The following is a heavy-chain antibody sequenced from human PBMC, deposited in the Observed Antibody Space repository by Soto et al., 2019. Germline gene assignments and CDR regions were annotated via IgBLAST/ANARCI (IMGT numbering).Heavy chain of an antibody. V-gene: IGHV3-74*01. CDR3: ARDGDDYGMDV. Sequence: GGAPRLSFAAPGFTFSSYWVHWVRQAPGKGLVWVSRINSDGSSTSYADSVKGRFTISRDNAKNTLYLQMNSLRAEDTAVYYCARDGDDYGMDVWGQGTTVTVSS. J-gene: IGHJ6*02. D-gene: IGHD7-27*01. CDR2: INSDGSST. CDR1: GFTFSSYW.